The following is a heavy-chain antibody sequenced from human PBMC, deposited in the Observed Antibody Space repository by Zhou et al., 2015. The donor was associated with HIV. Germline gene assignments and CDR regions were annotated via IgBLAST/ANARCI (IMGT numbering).Heavy chain of an antibody. CDR1: GGMFSRYG. D-gene: IGHD1-1*01. V-gene: IGHV1-8*01. CDR3: ARGIRNELFSDY. Sequence: QVQLEQSGAEVKKPGSSVKVSCKASGGMFSRYGITWVRQAPGQGLEWMGWMNPISGNTGITPKFRGRITMTGDTSINSAYMELSSLTPDDTAVYYCARGIRNELFSDYWGQGTLVTVSS. CDR2: MNPISGNT. J-gene: IGHJ4*02.